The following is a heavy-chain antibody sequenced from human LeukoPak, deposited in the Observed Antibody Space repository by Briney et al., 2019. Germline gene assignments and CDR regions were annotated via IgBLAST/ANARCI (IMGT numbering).Heavy chain of an antibody. CDR1: GGSFSGYY. D-gene: IGHD3-10*01. CDR3: ARVGYFGSGNYYNDRGAFDY. V-gene: IGHV4-34*12. J-gene: IGHJ4*02. CDR2: IFYSGST. Sequence: SETLSLTCAVYGGSFSGYYWGWIRQPPGKGLEWIGNIFYSGSTYYGPSLKSRLTISLDTSRNQFSLKLNSVTAADTAVYYCARVGYFGSGNYYNDRGAFDYWGQGTLVTVSS.